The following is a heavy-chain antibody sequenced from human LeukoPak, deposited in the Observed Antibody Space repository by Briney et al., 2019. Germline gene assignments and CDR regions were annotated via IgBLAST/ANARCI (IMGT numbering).Heavy chain of an antibody. CDR1: GYSFIIYY. D-gene: IGHD1-26*01. J-gene: IGHJ5*02. CDR2: INPSGGST. Sequence: GASVNVSCTASGYSFIIYYIHWVRQAPGQGLEWMGLINPSGGSTSYAQMFRGRVTMTRDTSTSTVYMELSSLRSEDTAVYYCVRVPASVSLQNWFDRWGQGTLVTVSS. V-gene: IGHV1-46*01. CDR3: VRVPASVSLQNWFDR.